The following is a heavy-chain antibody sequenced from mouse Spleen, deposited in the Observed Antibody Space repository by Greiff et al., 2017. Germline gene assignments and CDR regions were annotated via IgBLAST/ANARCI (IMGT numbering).Heavy chain of an antibody. J-gene: IGHJ3*01. CDR1: GFTFSSYG. V-gene: IGHV5-9-2*01. D-gene: IGHD2-4*01. CDR3: ARQGYDYDWFAY. CDR2: ISGGGSYT. Sequence: EVKLVESGGGLVKPGGSLKLSCAASGFTFSSYGMSWVRQTPEKRLEWVATISGGGSYTYYPDSVKGRFTISRDNAKNNLYLQMSSLRSEDTALYYCARQGYDYDWFAYWGQGTLVTVSA.